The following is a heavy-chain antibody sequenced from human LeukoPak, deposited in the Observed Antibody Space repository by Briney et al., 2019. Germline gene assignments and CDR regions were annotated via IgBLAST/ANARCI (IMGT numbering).Heavy chain of an antibody. CDR3: ARDRVGLTWTTPFDY. V-gene: IGHV1-18*01. CDR2: ISAYNGNT. Sequence: GASVKVSCKASGYTFTSYGISWVRQAPGQGLEWMGWISAYNGNTNYAQKLQGRVTMTTDTSTSTAYMELRSLRSDDTAVYYCARDRVGLTWTTPFDYWGQGTLVTVSS. J-gene: IGHJ4*02. D-gene: IGHD4-17*01. CDR1: GYTFTSYG.